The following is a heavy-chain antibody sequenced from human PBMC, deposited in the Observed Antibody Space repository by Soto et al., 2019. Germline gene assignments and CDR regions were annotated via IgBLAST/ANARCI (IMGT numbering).Heavy chain of an antibody. Sequence: SETLSLTCTVSGGSISSDYWCWIRQPPRKGQGWYGYIYYSGSTNYNSYLKRRVTISLDTSMNQFSLTLSSVTASDTAVYYCARVPDYGDYLLDYWGQGTLVTVSS. CDR2: IYYSGST. CDR1: GGSISSDY. D-gene: IGHD4-17*01. CDR3: ARVPDYGDYLLDY. V-gene: IGHV4-59*01. J-gene: IGHJ4*02.